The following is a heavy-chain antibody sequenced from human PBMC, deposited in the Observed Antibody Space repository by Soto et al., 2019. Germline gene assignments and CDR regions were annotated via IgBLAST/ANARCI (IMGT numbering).Heavy chain of an antibody. D-gene: IGHD6-19*01. CDR1: GFTFSGSA. V-gene: IGHV3-73*01. J-gene: IGHJ3*02. CDR3: TRPPYSSGWYEGAFDI. CDR2: IRSKAHSYAT. Sequence: GGSLRLSCAASGFTFSGSAMHWVRQASGKGLEWVGRIRSKAHSYATAYAASVKGRFTISRDDSKNTAYLQMNSLKTEDTAVYYCTRPPYSSGWYEGAFDIWGQGTMVTVSS.